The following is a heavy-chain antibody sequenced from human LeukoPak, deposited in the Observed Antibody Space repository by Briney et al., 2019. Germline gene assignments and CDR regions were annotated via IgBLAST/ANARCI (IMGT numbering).Heavy chain of an antibody. CDR2: FDPEDGET. V-gene: IGHV1-24*01. J-gene: IGHJ4*02. D-gene: IGHD6-6*01. CDR1: GYTLTELS. CDR3: ARGGIAARAPDY. Sequence: GASVKVSCKVSGYTLTELSMHWVRQAPGKGLEWMGGFDPEDGETIYAQKFQGRVTMTEDTSTDTAYMELSSLRSEDTAVHYCARGGIAARAPDYWGQGTLVTVSS.